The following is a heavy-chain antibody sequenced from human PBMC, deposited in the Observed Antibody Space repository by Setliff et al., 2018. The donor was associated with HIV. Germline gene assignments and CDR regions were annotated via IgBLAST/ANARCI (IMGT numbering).Heavy chain of an antibody. CDR3: ARDGVLDFWSGYYPDY. V-gene: IGHV3-11*05. CDR1: GFTCSDYY. D-gene: IGHD3-3*01. CDR2: ISSSSSYT. Sequence: GGSLRLSCAASGFTCSDYYMSWIRQAPGEGLEWVSYISSSSSYTNYADSVKGRFTISRDNAKNSLYLQMNSLRAEDTAVYYCARDGVLDFWSGYYPDYWGQGTLVTVSS. J-gene: IGHJ4*02.